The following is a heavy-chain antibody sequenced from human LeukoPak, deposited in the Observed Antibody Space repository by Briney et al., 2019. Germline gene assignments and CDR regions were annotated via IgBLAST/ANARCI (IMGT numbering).Heavy chain of an antibody. J-gene: IGHJ4*02. Sequence: PGRSLRLSCAASGFTFSSYARHWVRQAPGKGLEWVAVISYDGSNKYYADSVKGRSTISRDNSKNTLYLQMNSLRAEDTAVYYCARDYGGTQDYWGQGTLVTVSS. CDR1: GFTFSSYA. CDR2: ISYDGSNK. CDR3: ARDYGGTQDY. D-gene: IGHD3-16*01. V-gene: IGHV3-30-3*01.